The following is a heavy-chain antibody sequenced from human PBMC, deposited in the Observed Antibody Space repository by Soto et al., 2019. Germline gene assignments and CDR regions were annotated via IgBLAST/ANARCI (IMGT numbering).Heavy chain of an antibody. D-gene: IGHD3-16*01. CDR3: ARRPLGYLDV. V-gene: IGHV3-11*01. Sequence: QVQLAESGGGLVKPGGSLRLSCAASGFTFRDYYMSWIRQAPGKGLEWVSFISSSGNSIYQADSVKGRFTISRDNAKNSLYPQMNNLKAENTAVYYWARRPLGYLDVWGKGTTVNVPS. CDR1: GFTFRDYY. CDR2: ISSSGNSI. J-gene: IGHJ6*03.